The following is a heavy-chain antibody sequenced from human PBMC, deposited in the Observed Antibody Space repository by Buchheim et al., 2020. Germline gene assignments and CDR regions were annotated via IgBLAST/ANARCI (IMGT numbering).Heavy chain of an antibody. V-gene: IGHV1-46*03. CDR1: GYTFTSYY. J-gene: IGHJ6*02. Sequence: QVQLVQSGAEVKKPGASVKVSCKVSGYTFTSYYMHWVRQAPGQGLEWMGIINPSGGSTSYAQKFQGRVTMTRETSTSTVYMELSSLRSEDTAVYYCARDLDSSGLVGLGYYYGMDVWGQGTT. D-gene: IGHD6-19*01. CDR2: INPSGGST. CDR3: ARDLDSSGLVGLGYYYGMDV.